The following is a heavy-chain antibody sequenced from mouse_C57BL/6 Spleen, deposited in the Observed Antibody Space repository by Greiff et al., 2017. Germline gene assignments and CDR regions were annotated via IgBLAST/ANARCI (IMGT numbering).Heavy chain of an antibody. Sequence: VQLQQSGAELARPGASVPLSCKASGYTFTSYGISWVKQTTGQGLEWIGEIYPRSGNTYYNEKFKGPAILTADNSSSTAYMELRSLTSEDSAVYFCAREGGDSYYAMDYWGQGTSVTVSS. J-gene: IGHJ4*01. D-gene: IGHD2-13*01. CDR1: GYTFTSYG. CDR2: IYPRSGNT. V-gene: IGHV1-81*01. CDR3: AREGGDSYYAMDY.